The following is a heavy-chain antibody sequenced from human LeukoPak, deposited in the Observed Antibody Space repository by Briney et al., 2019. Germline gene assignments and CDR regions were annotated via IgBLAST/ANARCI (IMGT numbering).Heavy chain of an antibody. D-gene: IGHD2-2*01. J-gene: IGHJ4*02. CDR2: IYPGDSDT. CDR3: ARQEYCSGTSCYEPMEEFDY. V-gene: IGHV5-51*01. CDR1: GYSFTSYW. Sequence: GESLMISCRGSGYSFTSYWLDWVRQMPGEGLEWMGIIYPGDSDTRYRPSFQCHVPISADKSITTASLQLLCLKPPDHAMYYCARQEYCSGTSCYEPMEEFDYWGQGTLVTVSS.